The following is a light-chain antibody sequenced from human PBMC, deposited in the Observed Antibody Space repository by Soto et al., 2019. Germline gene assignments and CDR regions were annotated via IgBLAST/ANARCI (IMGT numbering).Light chain of an antibody. J-gene: IGKJ2*01. CDR3: QQYKSDSQT. CDR1: QSVTTW. V-gene: IGKV1-5*01. Sequence: DIQMTQSPSTLSASVGDRVTITCRASQSVTTWLAWYQQKPGKAPKLLIYDASSLGSGVPSRFSGSGSGTQFTLTIGSLRPDDFATYYCQQYKSDSQTFGQGTKVDIK. CDR2: DAS.